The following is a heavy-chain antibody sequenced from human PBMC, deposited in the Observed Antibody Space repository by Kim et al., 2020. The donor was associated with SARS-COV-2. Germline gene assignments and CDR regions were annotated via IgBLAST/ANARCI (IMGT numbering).Heavy chain of an antibody. D-gene: IGHD3-10*01. Sequence: ASVKVSCKASGYTFTSYGISWVRQAPGQGPEWMGWISAYNCNTNYAQKLQGRVTMTTDSSTSTAYMELRSLRSDDTAVYYCARGYGSGSYSSNYYYGMDVWGQGTTVTVSS. CDR3: ARGYGSGSYSSNYYYGMDV. V-gene: IGHV1-18*01. J-gene: IGHJ6*02. CDR2: ISAYNCNT. CDR1: GYTFTSYG.